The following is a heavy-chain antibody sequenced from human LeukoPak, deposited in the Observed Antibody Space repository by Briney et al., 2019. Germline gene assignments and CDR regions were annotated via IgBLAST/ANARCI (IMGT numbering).Heavy chain of an antibody. Sequence: PGGSLRLSCTASGFTFSSYAMSWVRQAPGKGLEWVSSISDSGDTPYYADSVKGRFTISRDNSKNTLYLQMNSLRAEDTAVYYCAKDFPPTVAIGKYYFDYWGQGTLVTVSS. CDR2: ISDSGDTP. CDR1: GFTFSSYA. D-gene: IGHD4-23*01. CDR3: AKDFPPTVAIGKYYFDY. J-gene: IGHJ4*02. V-gene: IGHV3-23*01.